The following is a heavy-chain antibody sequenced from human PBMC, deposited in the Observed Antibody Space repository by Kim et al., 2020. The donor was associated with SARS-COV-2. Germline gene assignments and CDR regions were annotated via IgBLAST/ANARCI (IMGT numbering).Heavy chain of an antibody. J-gene: IGHJ4*02. CDR1: GFTFSSYA. D-gene: IGHD4-17*01. CDR2: ISYDGSNK. Sequence: GGSLRLSCAASGFTFSSYAMHWVRQAPGKGLEWVAVISYDGSNKYYADSVKGRFTISRDNSKNTLYLQMNSLRAEDTAVYYCARENTVTTYDYWGQGTLVTVSS. CDR3: ARENTVTTYDY. V-gene: IGHV3-30*04.